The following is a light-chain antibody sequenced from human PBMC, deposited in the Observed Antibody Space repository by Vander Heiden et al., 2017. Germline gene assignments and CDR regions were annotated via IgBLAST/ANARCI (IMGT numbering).Light chain of an antibody. CDR1: RAISNF. J-gene: IGKJ4*01. Sequence: DIQMTQSPSSLSASVRDRVTITCLASRAISNFLNWYQQKPGKAPKLLIYDASNLEIGVPSRFSGSGSGTDFTLTISSLQPEDIATYYCQQYDDLPLTFGGGTKVEIK. V-gene: IGKV1-33*01. CDR2: DAS. CDR3: QQYDDLPLT.